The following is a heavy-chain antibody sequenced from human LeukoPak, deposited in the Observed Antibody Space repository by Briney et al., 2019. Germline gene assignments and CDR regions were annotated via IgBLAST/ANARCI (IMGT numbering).Heavy chain of an antibody. CDR1: GYTFTSYG. D-gene: IGHD3-3*01. CDR2: ISAYNGNT. V-gene: IGHV1-18*01. CDR3: ARGIVCITIFGVVINWFDP. Sequence: GASVKVSCKASGYTFTSYGISWVQQAPGQGLEWMGWISAYNGNTNYAQKLQGRVTMTTDTSTSTAYMELRSLRSDDTAVYYCARGIVCITIFGVVINWFDPWGQGTLVTVSS. J-gene: IGHJ5*02.